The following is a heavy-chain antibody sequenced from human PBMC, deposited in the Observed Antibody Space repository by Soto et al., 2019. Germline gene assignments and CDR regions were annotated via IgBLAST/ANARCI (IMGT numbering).Heavy chain of an antibody. CDR2: ITGSGIYT. CDR3: VKEGIGNYKECFDY. V-gene: IGHV3-21*02. J-gene: IGHJ4*02. Sequence: VQLVESGGGLVKPGGSLRLSCAASGFIFATHTINWVRQAPGKGLEWVSSITGSGIYTRYADSVKGRFTISRDNAKASLYLQMNSLGAEDTAVYYCVKEGIGNYKECFDYWGQGTLVTVSS. D-gene: IGHD4-4*01. CDR1: GFIFATHT.